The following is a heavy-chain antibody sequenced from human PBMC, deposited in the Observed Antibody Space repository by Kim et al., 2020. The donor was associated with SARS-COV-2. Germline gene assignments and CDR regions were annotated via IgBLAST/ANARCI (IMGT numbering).Heavy chain of an antibody. CDR2: INHSGST. CDR1: GGSFSGYY. Sequence: SETLSLTCAVYGGSFSGYYWSWIRQPPGKGLEWIGEINHSGSTNYNPSLKSRVTISVDTSKNQFSLKLSSVTAADTAVYYCARAVWFGELYSYYYGMDVWGHGTTVTVSS. CDR3: ARAVWFGELYSYYYGMDV. J-gene: IGHJ6*02. V-gene: IGHV4-34*01. D-gene: IGHD3-10*01.